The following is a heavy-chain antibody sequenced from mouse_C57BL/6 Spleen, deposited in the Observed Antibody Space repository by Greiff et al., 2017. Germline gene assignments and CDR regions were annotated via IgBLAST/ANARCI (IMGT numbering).Heavy chain of an antibody. CDR3: ARRCSSGYVRAMDY. J-gene: IGHJ4*01. CDR1: GYAFSSYW. CDR2: IYPGDGDT. D-gene: IGHD3-2*02. V-gene: IGHV1-80*01. Sequence: QVQLQQSGAELVKPGASVKISCKASGYAFSSYWMNWVKQRPGKGLEWIGQIYPGDGDTNYNGKFKGKATLTADKSSSTAYMQLSSLTSEDSAVYFCARRCSSGYVRAMDYWGQGTSVTVSS.